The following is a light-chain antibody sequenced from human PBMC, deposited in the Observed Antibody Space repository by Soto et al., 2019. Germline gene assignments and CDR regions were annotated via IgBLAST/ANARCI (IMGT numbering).Light chain of an antibody. J-gene: IGKJ2*01. CDR1: QSISSW. Sequence: DIQMTQSPSTLSASVGDRVTITCRASQSISSWLAWYQQKPGKAPKLLIYKASSLEIGVPSRFSGSGSGTEFTLTISSLQPDDFATYYCQHYNSYSYTFGQGTKLEIK. CDR2: KAS. CDR3: QHYNSYSYT. V-gene: IGKV1-5*03.